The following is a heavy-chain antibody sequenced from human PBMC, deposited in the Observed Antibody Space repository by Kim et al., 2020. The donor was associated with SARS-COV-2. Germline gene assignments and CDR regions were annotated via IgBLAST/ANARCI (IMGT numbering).Heavy chain of an antibody. J-gene: IGHJ1*01. CDR2: IYSGGGT. V-gene: IGHV3-66*01. CDR3: AVQYYDFWSGYPQTHFQH. D-gene: IGHD3-3*01. CDR1: GFTVSSNY. Sequence: GGSLRLSCAASGFTVSSNYMSWVRQAPGKGLEWVSVIYSGGGTYYADSVKGRFTISRDNSKNTLYLQMNSLRAEDTAVYYCAVQYYDFWSGYPQTHFQHWGQGTLVTVSS.